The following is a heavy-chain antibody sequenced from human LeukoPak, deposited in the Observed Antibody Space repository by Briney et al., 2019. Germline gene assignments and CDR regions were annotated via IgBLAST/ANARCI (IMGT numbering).Heavy chain of an antibody. CDR1: GFIFSNYW. CDR2: IDQDGSEK. V-gene: IGHV3-7*04. D-gene: IGHD1-26*01. Sequence: PGGSLRLSCAASGFIFSNYWMAWVRQAPGKGLEWVANIDQDGSEKYYVDSAKGRFTISRDNSKNSLYLQMNSLRAEDSAVYYCARRSGSYLFYFDCWGQGTLVTVSS. CDR3: ARRSGSYLFYFDC. J-gene: IGHJ4*02.